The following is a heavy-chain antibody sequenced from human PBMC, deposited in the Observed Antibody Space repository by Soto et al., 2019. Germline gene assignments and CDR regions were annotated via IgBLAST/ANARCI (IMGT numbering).Heavy chain of an antibody. CDR1: GFPFSDYY. CDR3: ARGGGGGLFEH. D-gene: IGHD2-21*01. Sequence: GGSLRLSCATSGFPFSDYYMSWIRQAPGKGLEWLSHISPKSAYRNYADSVKGRFTISRDNTKSSLFLQMNSLGVEDTAVYYCARGGGGGLFEHWGQGVLVTVSS. V-gene: IGHV3-11*06. J-gene: IGHJ4*02. CDR2: ISPKSAYR.